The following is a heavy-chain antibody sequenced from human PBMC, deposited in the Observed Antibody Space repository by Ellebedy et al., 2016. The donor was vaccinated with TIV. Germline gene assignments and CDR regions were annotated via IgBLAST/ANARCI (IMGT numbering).Heavy chain of an antibody. D-gene: IGHD3-9*01. CDR2: ISGSSATI. CDR1: GFNFSRYE. CDR3: ARRAFE. V-gene: IGHV3-48*03. J-gene: IGHJ1*01. Sequence: PGGSLRLSCVASGFNFSRYEMNWVRKAPGKGPEWISYISGSSATIDYADSVKGRFTISRDNTRNSLYLQMNSLRADDTALYYCARRAFEWGQGTLVTVSS.